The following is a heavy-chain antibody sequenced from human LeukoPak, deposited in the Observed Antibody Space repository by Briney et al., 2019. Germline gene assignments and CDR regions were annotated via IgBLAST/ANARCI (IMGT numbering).Heavy chain of an antibody. CDR1: GFTFSSYA. CDR3: AKVEGYGDYVAWGNNFDY. CDR2: ISGSGGST. J-gene: IGHJ4*02. D-gene: IGHD4-17*01. V-gene: IGHV3-23*01. Sequence: TGGSLRLSCAASGFTFSSYAMSWVRQAPGKGLEWVSAISGSGGSTYYADSVKGRFTISRDNSKNTLYLQMNSLRAEDTAVYYCAKVEGYGDYVAWGNNFDYWGQGTLVTVSS.